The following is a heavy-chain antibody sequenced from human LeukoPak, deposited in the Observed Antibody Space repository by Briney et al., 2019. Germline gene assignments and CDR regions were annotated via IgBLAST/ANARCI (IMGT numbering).Heavy chain of an antibody. V-gene: IGHV3-30-3*01. CDR1: GFIFSNYA. J-gene: IGHJ3*02. D-gene: IGHD7-27*01. CDR2: ISYDGSNK. CDR3: AGGLVTGFAFDI. Sequence: GSLRLSCAASGFIFSNYAMSWVRQAPGKGLEWVAVISYDGSNKYYADSVKGRFTISRDNSKNTLYLQMNSLRAEDTAVYYCAGGLVTGFAFDIWGQGTMVTVSS.